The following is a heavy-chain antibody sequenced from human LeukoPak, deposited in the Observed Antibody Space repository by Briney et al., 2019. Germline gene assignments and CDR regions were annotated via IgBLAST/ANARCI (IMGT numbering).Heavy chain of an antibody. CDR3: AKVGVRGYSTPPRNGFYY. CDR1: GFTFSSYA. CDR2: ISGSGGST. Sequence: GGSLRLSCAASGFTFSSYAMSWVRQAPGKGLEWVSAISGSGGSTYYADSVKGRFTISRDNSKNTLYLQMNSLRAEDTAVYYCAKVGVRGYSTPPRNGFYYLGQGTLVTGSS. D-gene: IGHD5-18*01. V-gene: IGHV3-23*01. J-gene: IGHJ4*02.